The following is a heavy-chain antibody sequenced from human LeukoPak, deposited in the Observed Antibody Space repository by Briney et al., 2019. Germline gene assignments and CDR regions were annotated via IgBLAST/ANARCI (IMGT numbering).Heavy chain of an antibody. CDR1: GFTFSSYA. Sequence: GGSLRLSCAASGFTFSSYAMSWVRQAPGKGLEWVSAISGSGGSTYYADSVKGRFTISRDNSKNTLYLQMNSLRAEDTAVYYCANEYDFWSGSKLNWFDPWGQGTLVTVSS. J-gene: IGHJ5*02. CDR3: ANEYDFWSGSKLNWFDP. V-gene: IGHV3-23*01. D-gene: IGHD3-3*01. CDR2: ISGSGGST.